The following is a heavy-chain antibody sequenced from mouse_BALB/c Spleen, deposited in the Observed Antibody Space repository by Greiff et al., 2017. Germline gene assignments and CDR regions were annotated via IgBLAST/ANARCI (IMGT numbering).Heavy chain of an antibody. CDR1: GYTFTDYE. D-gene: IGHD4-1*01. Sequence: QVQLKESGAELVRPGASVTLSCKASGYTFTDYEMHWVKQTPVHGLEWIGAIDPETGGTAYNQKFKGKATLTADKSSSTAYMELRSLTSEDSAVYYCTPNPGFAYWGQGTLVTVSA. J-gene: IGHJ3*01. CDR3: TPNPGFAY. CDR2: IDPETGGT. V-gene: IGHV1-15*01.